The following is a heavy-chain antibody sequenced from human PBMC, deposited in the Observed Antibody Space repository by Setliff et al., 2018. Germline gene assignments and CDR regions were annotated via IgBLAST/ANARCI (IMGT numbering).Heavy chain of an antibody. D-gene: IGHD2-2*02. V-gene: IGHV4-34*01. CDR2: INHSGST. CDR3: ARDRQYCSSTSCYTSYFYYYAMDI. J-gene: IGHJ6*02. Sequence: SETLSLTCGGYGGSISDYYWSWIRQPPGKGLEWIGEINHSGSTNYNPSLKSRVTISLDTSTNQVSLKLSSVTAADTAVYYCARDRQYCSSTSCYTSYFYYYAMDIWGQRTTVTVSS. CDR1: GGSISDYY.